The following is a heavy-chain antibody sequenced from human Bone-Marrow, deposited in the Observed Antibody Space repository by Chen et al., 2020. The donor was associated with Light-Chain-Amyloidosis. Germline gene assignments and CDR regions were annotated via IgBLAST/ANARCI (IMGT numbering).Heavy chain of an antibody. D-gene: IGHD5-12*01. Sequence: QLQLVHAGADVKKPGYAVKISCKASGYTVTSYGRSWVRQAPGQGLEWMGWISAYNGNTNDAQKLQGRVTMTTDKSTSTAYMELRSLRSDDTAVYYCARSGRDGYKTVYYFDYWGQGTLVTVSS. CDR3: ARSGRDGYKTVYYFDY. V-gene: IGHV1-18*01. CDR2: ISAYNGNT. J-gene: IGHJ4*02. CDR1: GYTVTSYG.